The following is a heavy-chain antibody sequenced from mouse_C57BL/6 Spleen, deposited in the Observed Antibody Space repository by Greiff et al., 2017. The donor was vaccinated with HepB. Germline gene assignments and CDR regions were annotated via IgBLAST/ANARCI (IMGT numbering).Heavy chain of an antibody. V-gene: IGHV5-6*02. J-gene: IGHJ2*01. CDR1: GFTFSSYG. D-gene: IGHD4-1*01. CDR2: ISSGGSYT. Sequence: DVKLVESGGDLVKPGGSLKLSCAASGFTFSSYGMSWVRQTPDKRLEWVATISSGGSYTYYPDSVKGRFTISRDNAKNTLYLQRSSLKSEDTAMYYCARGGRTGKDYWGQGTTLTVSS. CDR3: ARGGRTGKDY.